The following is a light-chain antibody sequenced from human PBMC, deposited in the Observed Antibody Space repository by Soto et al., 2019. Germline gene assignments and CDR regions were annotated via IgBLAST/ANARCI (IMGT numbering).Light chain of an antibody. Sequence: EIVMAQSPATLCVSPGERATLSCRASQSVSTNLAWYQQKPGQTPRLLIHGASTRATNIPARFSGSGSGTDFTLTISGLQSEDSAVYYCKQYNNWPITFGGGTKVEIK. J-gene: IGKJ4*01. V-gene: IGKV3-15*01. CDR1: QSVSTN. CDR2: GAS. CDR3: KQYNNWPIT.